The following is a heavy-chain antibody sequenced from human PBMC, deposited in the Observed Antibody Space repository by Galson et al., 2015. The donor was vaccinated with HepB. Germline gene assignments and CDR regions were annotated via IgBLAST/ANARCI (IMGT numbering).Heavy chain of an antibody. CDR3: AAIVDHPSWYFDL. Sequence: SLRLSCAASGFTFSSYWMRWVRQAPGKGLEWVANIKQDGSEKYYVDSVKGRFTISRDNAKNSLYLQMNSLRAEDTAVYYCAAIVDHPSWYFDLWGRGTLVTVSS. CDR2: IKQDGSEK. V-gene: IGHV3-7*03. J-gene: IGHJ2*01. CDR1: GFTFSSYW. D-gene: IGHD3-22*01.